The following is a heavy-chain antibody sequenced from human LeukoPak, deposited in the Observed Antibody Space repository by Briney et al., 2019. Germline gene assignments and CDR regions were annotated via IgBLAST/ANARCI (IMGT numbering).Heavy chain of an antibody. CDR3: XXXTVFGVITGPRMDV. CDR1: GFTFSSYW. Sequence: GGSLRLSCAASGFTFSSYWMSWVRQAPGKGLEWVAIIKPDGSDKYYVDSVEGRFTISRDNAKNSLYLQMNSLRAEDTAVYYXXXXTVFGVITGPRMDVWGQGTTVTVSS. J-gene: IGHJ6*02. D-gene: IGHD3-3*01. V-gene: IGHV3-7*01. CDR2: IKPDGSDK.